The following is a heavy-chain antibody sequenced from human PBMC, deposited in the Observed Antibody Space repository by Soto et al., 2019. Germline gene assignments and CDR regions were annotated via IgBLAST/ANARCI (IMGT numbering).Heavy chain of an antibody. CDR2: INHSGST. V-gene: IGHV4-34*01. Sequence: SETLSLTCAVYGGSFSGYYWSWIRRPPGKGLEWIGEINHSGSTNYNPSLKSLVTISVDTSKNQFSLKLRSVTAADAAVYCCARGQRDLGAFDIWGQGTMVTVSS. J-gene: IGHJ3*02. CDR1: GGSFSGYY. D-gene: IGHD1-26*01. CDR3: ARGQRDLGAFDI.